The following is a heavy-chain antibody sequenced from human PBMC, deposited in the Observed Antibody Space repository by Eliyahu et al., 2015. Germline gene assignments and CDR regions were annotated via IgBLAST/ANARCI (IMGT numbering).Heavy chain of an antibody. CDR2: INPNSGGT. V-gene: IGHV1-2*02. J-gene: IGHJ2*01. D-gene: IGHD6-13*01. CDR3: AREGASSWYSINWYFDL. Sequence: QVQLVQSGAEVKKPGASVKVSCKASGXTXTGYYMHXVRQAPGQGLEWMGWINPNSGGTNYAQKFQGRVTMTRDTSISTAYMELSRLRSDDTAVYYCAREGASSWYSINWYFDLWGRGTLVTVSS. CDR1: GXTXTGYY.